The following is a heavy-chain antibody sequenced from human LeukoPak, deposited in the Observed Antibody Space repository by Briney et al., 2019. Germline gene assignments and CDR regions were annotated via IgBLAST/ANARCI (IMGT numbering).Heavy chain of an antibody. CDR2: IHPNSGAT. CDR3: ARDSCGGGGCHYWYFDL. Sequence: GASVKVSCKASGYTFTGYHMHWVRQAPGQGLEWMGYIHPNSGATNYAQKFQGRVTMTRDTPISTASMERSGLKPDDTAVYYCARDSCGGGGCHYWYFDLWGRGTLVTVSS. CDR1: GYTFTGYH. V-gene: IGHV1-2*02. J-gene: IGHJ2*01. D-gene: IGHD6-19*01.